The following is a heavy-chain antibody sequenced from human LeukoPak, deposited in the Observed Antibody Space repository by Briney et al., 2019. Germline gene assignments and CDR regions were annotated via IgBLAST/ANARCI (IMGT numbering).Heavy chain of an antibody. CDR1: GGSFSGYY. D-gene: IGHD2-15*01. Sequence: PSETLSLTCAVYGGSFSGYYWSWIRQPPGKGLEWIGEINHSGSTNYNPSLKSRVTISVDTSKNQFSLKLSSVTAADTAVYYCARDPRYCSGGSCYASRKPPYGMDVWGKGTTVTVSS. V-gene: IGHV4-34*01. CDR2: INHSGST. J-gene: IGHJ6*04. CDR3: ARDPRYCSGGSCYASRKPPYGMDV.